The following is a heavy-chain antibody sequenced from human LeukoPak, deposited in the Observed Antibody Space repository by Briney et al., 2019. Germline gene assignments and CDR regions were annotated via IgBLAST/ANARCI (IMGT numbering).Heavy chain of an antibody. J-gene: IGHJ6*04. D-gene: IGHD3-10*01. CDR1: GFTVSSNY. V-gene: IGHV3-53*01. CDR3: ARDYYYGSGSYSSYYYGMDV. CDR2: IYSGGST. Sequence: GGSLRLSCAASGFTVSSNYMSWVRQAPGKGLEWASVIYSGGSTYYADSVKGRFTISRDDSKNTLYLQMHSLRAEDTAVYYCARDYYYGSGSYSSYYYGMDVWGKGTTVTVSS.